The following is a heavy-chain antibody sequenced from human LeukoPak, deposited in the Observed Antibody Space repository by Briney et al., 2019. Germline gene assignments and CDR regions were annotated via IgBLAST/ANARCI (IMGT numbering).Heavy chain of an antibody. CDR3: ARDDSVVATYELDY. CDR1: GFTFSSYW. CDR2: ISSSGSTI. J-gene: IGHJ4*02. Sequence: PGGSLRLSCAASGFTFSSYWMSWVRQAPGKGLEWVSYISSSGSTIYYADSVKGRFTISRDNAKNSLYLQMNSLRAEDTAVYYCARDDSVVATYELDYWGQGTLVTVSS. V-gene: IGHV3-48*04. D-gene: IGHD5-12*01.